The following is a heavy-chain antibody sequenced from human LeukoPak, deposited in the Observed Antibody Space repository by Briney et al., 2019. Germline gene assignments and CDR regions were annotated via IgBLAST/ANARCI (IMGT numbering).Heavy chain of an antibody. CDR1: GFTFSTYS. J-gene: IGHJ4*02. D-gene: IGHD4-17*01. CDR3: ARDKIDGDSFFVY. Sequence: PGGSLRLSCTTSGFTFSTYSMSWVRQAPGKGLEWVANIKQDGSQKYYADSVKGRFTISRDNAKNSVYLQMNSLSAEDTAVYYCARDKIDGDSFFVYWGQGTLVTVSS. V-gene: IGHV3-7*01. CDR2: IKQDGSQK.